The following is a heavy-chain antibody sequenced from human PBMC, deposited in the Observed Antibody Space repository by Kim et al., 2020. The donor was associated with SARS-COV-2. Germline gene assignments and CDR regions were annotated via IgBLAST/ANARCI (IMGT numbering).Heavy chain of an antibody. D-gene: IGHD3-16*01. CDR2: ST. J-gene: IGHJ4*02. CDR3: ARGGSGSLDY. V-gene: IGHV3-74*01. Sequence: STSYAYSGKGRVTISRDNAKNTLYLQMNSLRAEDTAVYYCARGGSGSLDYWGQGTLVTVSS.